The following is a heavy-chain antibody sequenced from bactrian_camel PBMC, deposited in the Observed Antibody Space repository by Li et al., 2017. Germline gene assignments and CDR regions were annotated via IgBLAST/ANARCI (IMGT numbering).Heavy chain of an antibody. CDR2: ISSDGTG. D-gene: IGHD2*01. CDR1: GSTFEDYC. J-gene: IGHJ4*01. V-gene: IGHV3S63*01. CDR3: AKERDRVVDSTYAYND. Sequence: HVQLVESGGGLVQAGGSLRLSCTASGSTFEDYCMGWFRQAPGNQCEKVSSISSDGTGGYADFVKGRFTISRDNAKNTVYPQLNSLQTEDMGWYYCAKERDRVVDSTYAYNDWGQGTQVTVS.